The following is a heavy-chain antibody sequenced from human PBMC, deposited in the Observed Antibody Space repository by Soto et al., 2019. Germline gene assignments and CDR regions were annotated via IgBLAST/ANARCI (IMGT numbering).Heavy chain of an antibody. CDR3: ARHILRAGTVFDY. Sequence: QVQLQESGPGLVKPSETLSLTCTVSGGSISNYYWSWIRQPPGKGLEWIGYISNSGSTHYIPSLESRVTISVDSSKNLFSLRLSSVTAADTAVYYCARHILRAGTVFDYWGQGTLVTVSS. CDR1: GGSISNYY. J-gene: IGHJ4*02. V-gene: IGHV4-59*08. D-gene: IGHD6-19*01. CDR2: ISNSGST.